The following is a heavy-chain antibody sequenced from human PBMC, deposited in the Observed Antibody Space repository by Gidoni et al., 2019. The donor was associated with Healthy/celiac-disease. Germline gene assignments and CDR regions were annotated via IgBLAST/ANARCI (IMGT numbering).Heavy chain of an antibody. J-gene: IGHJ4*02. CDR2: SYPGDSDT. CDR3: ARLSGAGNIAALSPQGGIDY. Sequence: EVQLVQSGAEVKQPGESLKISCKGSGYSFTTYWLAWVRQRPGKGLEWMGISYPGDSDTRYSPSFQGQVTISADKSISTAYLQWSSLKASDTAMYYCARLSGAGNIAALSPQGGIDYWGQGTLVTVSS. CDR1: GYSFTTYW. V-gene: IGHV5-51*01. D-gene: IGHD6-13*01.